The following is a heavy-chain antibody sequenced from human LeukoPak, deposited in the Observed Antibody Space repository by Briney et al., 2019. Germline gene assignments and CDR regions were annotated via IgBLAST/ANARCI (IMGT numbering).Heavy chain of an antibody. CDR2: TNAGNGNT. CDR3: ARVLTGYYVIDY. Sequence: GASVKVSYKASGYTFTSYAMHWVRQAPGQRLEWMGWTNAGNGNTKYSQKFQGRVTITRDTSASTAYMELSSLRSEDTAVYYCARVLTGYYVIDYWGPGTLVNGS. D-gene: IGHD3-9*01. J-gene: IGHJ4*02. V-gene: IGHV1-3*01. CDR1: GYTFTSYA.